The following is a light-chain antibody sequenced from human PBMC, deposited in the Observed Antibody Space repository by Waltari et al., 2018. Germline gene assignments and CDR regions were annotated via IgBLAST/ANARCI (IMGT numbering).Light chain of an antibody. V-gene: IGLV1-47*01. CDR2: KGN. CDR3: AAWDDSLSGPV. J-gene: IGLJ2*01. Sequence: QSVLTQPPSASGTAGQRVTLSCSGSNSNIARNYVYWYQQLPGTAPKLLIYKGNQRPSGVPDRFSGSKSGTSASLAISGLRSEDEGDYYCAAWDDSLSGPVFGGGTKLTVL. CDR1: NSNIARNY.